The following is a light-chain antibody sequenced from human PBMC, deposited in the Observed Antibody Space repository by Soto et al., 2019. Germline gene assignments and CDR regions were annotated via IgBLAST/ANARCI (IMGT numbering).Light chain of an antibody. Sequence: IQMTQSPSSLSASVGDRVTIICRASQSISSWLAWYQQKPGKATKLLIYAASSLQSVVPSRFSGSGSGTDFNLTISSLQPEDFATYYCQQANSFPPAFGQGTRLEIK. CDR3: QQANSFPPA. J-gene: IGKJ5*01. V-gene: IGKV1-12*01. CDR2: AAS. CDR1: QSISSW.